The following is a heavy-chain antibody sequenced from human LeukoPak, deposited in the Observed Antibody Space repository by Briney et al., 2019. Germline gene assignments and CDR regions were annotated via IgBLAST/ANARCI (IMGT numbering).Heavy chain of an antibody. CDR2: IIPIFGTA. Sequence: SVKVSCKASGGTFSSYAISWVRQAPGQGLEWMGGIIPIFGTANYAQKFQGRVTITADESTSTAYMELSSLRSEDTAVYYCATLRGRYDFWSGYYPTYYFDYWGQGILVTVSS. J-gene: IGHJ4*02. CDR3: ATLRGRYDFWSGYYPTYYFDY. CDR1: GGTFSSYA. V-gene: IGHV1-69*13. D-gene: IGHD3-3*01.